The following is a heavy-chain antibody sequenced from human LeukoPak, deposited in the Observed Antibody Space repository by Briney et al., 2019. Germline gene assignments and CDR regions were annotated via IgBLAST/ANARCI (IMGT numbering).Heavy chain of an antibody. CDR3: ARIRYCSGVSCYSSPNFDY. V-gene: IGHV5-51*01. Sequence: GESLKISCKGSGYIFSNNWIGWVRQMPGKGLEWMGSIYPDDSDTRYSPSFQGQVTISADKSISTAYLQWSSLKASDTAMYYCARIRYCSGVSCYSSPNFDYWGQGTLVTVSS. CDR1: GYIFSNNW. CDR2: IYPDDSDT. J-gene: IGHJ4*02. D-gene: IGHD2-15*01.